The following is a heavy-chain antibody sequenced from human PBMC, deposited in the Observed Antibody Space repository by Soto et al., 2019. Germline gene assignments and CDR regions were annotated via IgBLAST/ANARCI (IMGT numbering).Heavy chain of an antibody. CDR3: ARQKHDLLTGYYRYYGMDV. V-gene: IGHV5-51*01. CDR1: GYDFTTYW. J-gene: IGHJ6*02. Sequence: PGESLKISCKGSGYDFTTYWIGWVRQMAGKGLEWMGISYPGDSDTRYSPSFQGQVTISAASSVTTAYLQWSSLKPSDTAMYYCARQKHDLLTGYYRYYGMDVWGQGTTVTVSS. D-gene: IGHD3-9*01. CDR2: SYPGDSDT.